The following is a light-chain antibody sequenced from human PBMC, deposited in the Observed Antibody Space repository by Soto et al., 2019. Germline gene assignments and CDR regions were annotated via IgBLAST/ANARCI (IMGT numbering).Light chain of an antibody. V-gene: IGLV2-23*01. CDR2: EGS. CDR1: SSDVGSYNL. J-gene: IGLJ1*01. Sequence: PCCESGSPWQSVTISCTRTSSDVGSYNLVSWYQQHPGKAPKLMIYEGSKRPSGVSNRFSGSKSGNTASLTISGLQAEDEADYYCCSYAGSSTSPYVFGTGTKVTVL. CDR3: CSYAGSSTSPYV.